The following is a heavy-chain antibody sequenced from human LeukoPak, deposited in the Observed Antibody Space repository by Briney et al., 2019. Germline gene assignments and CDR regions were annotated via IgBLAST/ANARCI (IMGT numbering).Heavy chain of an antibody. CDR3: ARHGVTMVRGVPYYHYGMDV. V-gene: IGHV5-51*01. CDR1: GYSFTNYW. D-gene: IGHD3-10*01. J-gene: IGHJ6*02. Sequence: GESPKISCKGSGYSFTNYWIGWVRQMPGKGLEWMGIIYPGDSNTRYSPSFQGQVTISADKSISTAYLQWSSLKASDTTMYYCARHGVTMVRGVPYYHYGMDVWGQGTTVTVSS. CDR2: IYPGDSNT.